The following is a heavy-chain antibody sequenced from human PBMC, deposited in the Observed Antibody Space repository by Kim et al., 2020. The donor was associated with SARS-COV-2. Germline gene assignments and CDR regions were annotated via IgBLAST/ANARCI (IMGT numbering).Heavy chain of an antibody. V-gene: IGHV4-34*01. J-gene: IGHJ4*02. CDR1: GGSFSGYY. CDR2: INHSGST. CDR3: ARGLVRGVVDY. D-gene: IGHD3-10*01. Sequence: SETLSLTCAVYGGSFSGYYWSWIRQPPGKGLEWIGEINHSGSTNYNPSLKSRVTISVDTSKNQFSLKLSSVTAADTAVYYCARGLVRGVVDYWGQGTLVTVSS.